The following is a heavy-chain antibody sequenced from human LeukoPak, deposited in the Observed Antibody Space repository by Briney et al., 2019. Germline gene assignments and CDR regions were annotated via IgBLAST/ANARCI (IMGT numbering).Heavy chain of an antibody. CDR1: GGSISSGDYY. Sequence: SQTLPLTCTVSGGSISSGDYYWSWIRQPPGKGLEWIGYIYYSGSTYYNPSLKSRVTISVDTSKNQFSLKLSSVTAADTAVYYCARLRTDYYDSSGYFDYWGQGTLVTVSS. V-gene: IGHV4-30-4*01. J-gene: IGHJ4*02. CDR3: ARLRTDYYDSSGYFDY. CDR2: IYYSGST. D-gene: IGHD3-22*01.